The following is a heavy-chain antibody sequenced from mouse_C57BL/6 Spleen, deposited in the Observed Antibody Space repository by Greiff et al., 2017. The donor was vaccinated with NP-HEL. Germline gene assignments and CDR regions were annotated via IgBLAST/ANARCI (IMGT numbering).Heavy chain of an antibody. J-gene: IGHJ4*01. V-gene: IGHV1-80*01. CDR1: GYAFSSYW. CDR3: ARSITTVYAMDY. Sequence: VQLHQSGAELVKPGASVKISCKASGYAFSSYWMNWVKQRPGKGLEWIGQIYPGDGDTNYNGKFKGKATLTADKSSSTTYMQLSSLTSEDSAVYFCARSITTVYAMDYWGQGTSVTVSS. CDR2: IYPGDGDT. D-gene: IGHD1-1*01.